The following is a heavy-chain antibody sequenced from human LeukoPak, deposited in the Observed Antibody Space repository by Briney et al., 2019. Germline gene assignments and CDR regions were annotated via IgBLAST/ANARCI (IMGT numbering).Heavy chain of an antibody. CDR2: IYDSGRI. J-gene: IGHJ5*02. V-gene: IGHV4-31*03. CDR3: ARAFRSNPYNWVDP. CDR1: GGSISSGGYF. Sequence: PSETLSLTCTVSGGSISSGGYFWSWIRQHPGKGLEWIAYIYDSGRINYNPSLESRVTISLDTSKNQFSLKLSSVTAADTAVYYCARAFRSNPYNWVDPWGQGTLVTVSS.